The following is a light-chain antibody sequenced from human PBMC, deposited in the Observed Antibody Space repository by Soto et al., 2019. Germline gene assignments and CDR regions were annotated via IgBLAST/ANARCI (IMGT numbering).Light chain of an antibody. CDR3: QQYGSSHWT. J-gene: IGKJ1*01. CDR2: GAS. CDR1: QSVSSSY. V-gene: IGKV3-20*01. Sequence: EIVLTQSPGTLSLSPGERATLSCRSSQSVSSSYFAWYQQKPGQAPRLLIYGASSRATGIPDRFSGSGSGTDLTLTISRLEPEDFAVYYCQQYGSSHWTFGQGTKVEIK.